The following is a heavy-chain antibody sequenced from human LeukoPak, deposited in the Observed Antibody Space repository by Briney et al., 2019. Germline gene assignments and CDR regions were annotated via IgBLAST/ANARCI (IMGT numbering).Heavy chain of an antibody. CDR3: ATKRFSSSWPPDY. D-gene: IGHD6-13*01. CDR2: MYYSGSP. V-gene: IGHV4-59*01. CDR1: GGSISGYY. Sequence: PSETLSLTCTVSGGSISGYYWSWIRQPPGKGPEYIGYMYYSGSPNYNPSLKSRVTISVDTSKNQFSLKLTSVTAADTAVYYCATKRFSSSWPPDYWGQGTLVTVSS. J-gene: IGHJ4*02.